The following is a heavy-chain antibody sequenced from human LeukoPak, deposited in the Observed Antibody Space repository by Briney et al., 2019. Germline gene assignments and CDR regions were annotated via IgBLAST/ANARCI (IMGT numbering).Heavy chain of an antibody. J-gene: IGHJ6*03. CDR1: GGSISSSSYY. D-gene: IGHD6-6*01. CDR3: ARDGPLSKGAIAARPNYYYYMDV. Sequence: SETLSLTCTVSGGSISSSSYYWGWIRQPPGKGLEWIGSIYYSGSTYYNPSLKSRVTISVDTSKNQFSLKLSSVTAADTAVYYCARDGPLSKGAIAARPNYYYYMDVWGKGTTVTVSS. CDR2: IYYSGST. V-gene: IGHV4-39*02.